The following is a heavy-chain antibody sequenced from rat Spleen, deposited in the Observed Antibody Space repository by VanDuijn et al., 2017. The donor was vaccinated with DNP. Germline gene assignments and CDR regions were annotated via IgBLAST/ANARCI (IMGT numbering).Heavy chain of an antibody. D-gene: IGHD1-7*01. Sequence: EVQLVESGGGSVQPGRSMKLSCAASGFTFSSFPMAWVRQAPTKGLDWVATISNTGDSTYYRDSVRGRFTISRDYARSTLYLQMDSLRSEDTATYYCATSSYYGYDYGFGYWGQGTLVTVSS. CDR2: ISNTGDST. CDR1: GFTFSSFP. V-gene: IGHV5-46*01. J-gene: IGHJ3*01. CDR3: ATSSYYGYDYGFGY.